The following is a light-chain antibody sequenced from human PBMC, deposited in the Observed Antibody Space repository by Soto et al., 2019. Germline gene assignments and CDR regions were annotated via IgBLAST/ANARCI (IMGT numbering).Light chain of an antibody. Sequence: EIVLTQSPGTLSLSAGERATLSCRASQSVTSNYLAWYQQKPGQAPRLLISGASSRATGIPDRFSGSGSGTDFTRTISRLEPEDFAVYYCQQYSTSPRTFGRGTKVEIK. CDR2: GAS. CDR3: QQYSTSPRT. J-gene: IGKJ1*01. CDR1: QSVTSNY. V-gene: IGKV3-20*01.